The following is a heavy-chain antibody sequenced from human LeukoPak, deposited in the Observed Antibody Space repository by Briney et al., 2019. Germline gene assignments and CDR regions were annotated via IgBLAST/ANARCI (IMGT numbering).Heavy chain of an antibody. CDR3: ARDRYCSTTSCSPTGLAY. V-gene: IGHV3-48*03. Sequence: GGSLRLSCAASGFTFSSYEMNWVRQAPGQGLEWVSYISSSGSTIYYADSVKGRFTISRDNAKNSLYLQMNSLRAEDTAVYYCARDRYCSTTSCSPTGLAYWGQGTLVTVSS. CDR1: GFTFSSYE. CDR2: ISSSGSTI. J-gene: IGHJ4*02. D-gene: IGHD2-2*01.